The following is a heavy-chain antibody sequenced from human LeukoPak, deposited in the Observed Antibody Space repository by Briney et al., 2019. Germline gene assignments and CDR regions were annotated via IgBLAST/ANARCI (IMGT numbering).Heavy chain of an antibody. J-gene: IGHJ3*02. CDR1: GGSFSGYY. D-gene: IGHD5-24*01. V-gene: IGHV4-34*01. CDR3: ARHIDGSDAFDI. Sequence: SETLSLTCAVYGGSFSGYYWSWIRQPPGKGLEWIGEINHSGSTNYNPSLKSRVTISVDTSKNQFSLKLSSVTAADTAVYYCARHIDGSDAFDIWGQGTMVTVSS. CDR2: INHSGST.